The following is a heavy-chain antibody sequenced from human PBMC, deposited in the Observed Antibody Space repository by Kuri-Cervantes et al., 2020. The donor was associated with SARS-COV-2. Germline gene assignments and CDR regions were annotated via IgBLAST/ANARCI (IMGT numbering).Heavy chain of an antibody. CDR2: ISGYNGNT. D-gene: IGHD3-16*02. J-gene: IGHJ4*02. CDR3: ARDHRMITFGGVIDHFDY. Sequence: ASVKVSCKASGYTFTSYGIGWVRQAPGQGLEWMGWISGYNGNTNYAQELQGRVTMTTDTSTSTADMELRSLRSDDTAVYYCARDHRMITFGGVIDHFDYWGQGTLVTVSS. CDR1: GYTFTSYG. V-gene: IGHV1-18*04.